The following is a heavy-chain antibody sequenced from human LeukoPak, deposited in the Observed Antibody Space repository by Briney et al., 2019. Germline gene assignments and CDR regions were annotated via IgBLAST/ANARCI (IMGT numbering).Heavy chain of an antibody. CDR1: GFTFSSYA. CDR3: AKDVWFGGD. D-gene: IGHD3-10*01. Sequence: GESLKISCAASGFTFSSYAMSWVRQAPGKGLEWVSAISGSGGSTYYADSVKGRFTISRDNSKNTLYLQMNSLRAEDTAVYYCAKDVWFGGDWGQGTLVTVSS. CDR2: ISGSGGST. J-gene: IGHJ4*02. V-gene: IGHV3-23*01.